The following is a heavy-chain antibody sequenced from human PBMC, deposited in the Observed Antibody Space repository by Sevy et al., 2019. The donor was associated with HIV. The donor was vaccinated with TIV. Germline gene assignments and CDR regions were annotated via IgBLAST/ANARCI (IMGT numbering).Heavy chain of an antibody. Sequence: GGSLRLSCAASGFTFSRFWMSWVRQAPGKGLEWVANINQDGSERYYVDSVKGRFTISRDNAKNSLYLQMNSLRAEDTAVYYCASYCSSTSCPTDYYYGMDVWGQGTTVTVSS. CDR1: GFTFSRFW. CDR2: INQDGSER. J-gene: IGHJ6*02. V-gene: IGHV3-7*03. D-gene: IGHD2-2*01. CDR3: ASYCSSTSCPTDYYYGMDV.